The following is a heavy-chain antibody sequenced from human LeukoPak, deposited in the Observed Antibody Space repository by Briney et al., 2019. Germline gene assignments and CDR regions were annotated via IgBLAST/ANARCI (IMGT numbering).Heavy chain of an antibody. V-gene: IGHV3-64D*06. J-gene: IGHJ3*01. CDR2: ISSNGDNT. CDR1: GFPFNTYA. D-gene: IGHD2-15*01. CDR3: TRDSALLGVAFDL. Sequence: GGSLRLSCSASGFPFNTYAIHWVRQAPGKGLEYVAGISSNGDNTDFADSAKGRFTISRDNSKSTLFLQMNSLRAEDTAVCFCTRDSALLGVAFDLWGQGTVVTVSS.